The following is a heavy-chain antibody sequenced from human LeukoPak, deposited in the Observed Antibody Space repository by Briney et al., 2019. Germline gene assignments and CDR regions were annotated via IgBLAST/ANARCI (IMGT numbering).Heavy chain of an antibody. CDR2: IYYSGST. CDR3: ARADSSSWFD. CDR1: GGSISSYY. D-gene: IGHD6-13*01. Sequence: SETLSLTCTVAGGSISSYYWSWIRQPPGKGLEWIGYIYYSGSTNYNPSLKSRVTISVDTSKNQFSLKLSSVTAADTAVYYCARADSSSWFDWGQGTLVTVSS. V-gene: IGHV4-59*01. J-gene: IGHJ4*02.